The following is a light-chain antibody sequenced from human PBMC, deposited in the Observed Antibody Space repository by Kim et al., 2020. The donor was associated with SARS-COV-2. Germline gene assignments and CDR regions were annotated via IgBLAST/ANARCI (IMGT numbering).Light chain of an antibody. J-gene: IGKJ5*01. CDR3: LQHSTYPIT. V-gene: IGKV1-17*01. Sequence: ASVGDRVTITCRASQDISNYLGWYQQNPGRAPKRLIYGASSLQSGVPSRFSGSGSGTEFTLTISSVQPEDFATYFCLQHSTYPITFGQGTRLEIK. CDR2: GAS. CDR1: QDISNY.